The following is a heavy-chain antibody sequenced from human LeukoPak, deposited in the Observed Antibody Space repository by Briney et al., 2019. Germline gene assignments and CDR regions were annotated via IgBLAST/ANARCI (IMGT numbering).Heavy chain of an antibody. CDR1: GYSISSGYY. CDR2: IYHSGST. Sequence: PSETLSLTCTVSGYSISSGYYWGWIRQPPGKGLEWIGSIYHSGSTYYNPSLKSRVTISVDTSKNQFSLKLSSVTAADTAVYYCARGTPTYYYDSSGFDYWGQGTLVTVSS. CDR3: ARGTPTYYYDSSGFDY. D-gene: IGHD3-22*01. J-gene: IGHJ4*02. V-gene: IGHV4-38-2*02.